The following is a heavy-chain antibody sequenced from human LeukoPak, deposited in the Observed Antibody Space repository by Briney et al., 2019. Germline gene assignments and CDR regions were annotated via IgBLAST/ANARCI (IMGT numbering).Heavy chain of an antibody. J-gene: IGHJ6*02. CDR2: ISAYNGNT. D-gene: IGHD3-16*02. CDR3: ARVASYRHYGMDV. V-gene: IGHV1-18*04. Sequence: ASVKVSCKASGYTFTGYYMHWVRQAPGQGLEWMGWISAYNGNTNYAQKLQGRVTMTTDTSTSTAYMELRSLRSDDTAVYYCARVASYRHYGMDVWGQGATVTVSS. CDR1: GYTFTGYY.